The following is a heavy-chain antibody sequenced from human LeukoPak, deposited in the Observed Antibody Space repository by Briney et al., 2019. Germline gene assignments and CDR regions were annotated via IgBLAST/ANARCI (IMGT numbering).Heavy chain of an antibody. CDR2: IRSKANSYAT. CDR1: GLTFSGSA. J-gene: IGHJ6*02. CDR3: TRRRDGYRDYYYGMDV. Sequence: SGGSLKLSCAASGLTFSGSAMHWVRQASEKGLEWVGRIRSKANSYATAYAASVKGRFTISRDDSKNTAYLQMNSLKTEDTAVYYCTRRRDGYRDYYYGMDVWGQGTTVTVSS. D-gene: IGHD5-24*01. V-gene: IGHV3-73*01.